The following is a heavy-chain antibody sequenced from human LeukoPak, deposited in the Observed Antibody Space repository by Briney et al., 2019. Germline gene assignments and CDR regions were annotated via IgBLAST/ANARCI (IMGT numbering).Heavy chain of an antibody. CDR3: AKLIIRGNTPFRYSVGWAAVDY. Sequence: PGGSLRLSCAASGFTFSSYGMHWVRQAPGKGLEWVAFIRYDGSNKYYADSVKGRFTISRDNSKNTLYLQMNSLRAEDTAVYYCAKLIIRGNTPFRYSVGWAAVDYWGQGTLVTVSS. CDR2: IRYDGSNK. D-gene: IGHD3-10*01. J-gene: IGHJ4*02. V-gene: IGHV3-30*02. CDR1: GFTFSSYG.